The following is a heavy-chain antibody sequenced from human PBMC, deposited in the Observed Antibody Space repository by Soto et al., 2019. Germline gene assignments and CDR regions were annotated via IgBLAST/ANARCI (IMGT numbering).Heavy chain of an antibody. CDR2: ISGSGGST. D-gene: IGHD5-18*01. V-gene: IGHV3-23*01. J-gene: IGHJ5*02. CDR3: AKDSRYSYGSNNWFDA. CDR1: GFTFSSYA. Sequence: HPGGSLRLSCAASGFTFSSYAMSWVRQAPGKGLEWVSAISGSGGSTYYADSVKGRFTISRDNSKNTLYLQMNSLRAEDTAVYYCAKDSRYSYGSNNWFDAWGQGTLVTVSS.